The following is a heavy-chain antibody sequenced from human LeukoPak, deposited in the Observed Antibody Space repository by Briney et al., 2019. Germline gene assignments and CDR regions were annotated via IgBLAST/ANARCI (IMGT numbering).Heavy chain of an antibody. Sequence: SETLSLTCAVSGGSISSGGYSWSWIRQPPGKGLEWIGYIYHSGSTYYNPSLKSRVTISVDRSKNQFSLKLSSVTAADTAVYYCARGSCSGVSCRPYFDYWGQGTLVTVSS. CDR1: GGSISSGGYS. V-gene: IGHV4-30-2*01. CDR2: IYHSGST. J-gene: IGHJ4*02. CDR3: ARGSCSGVSCRPYFDY. D-gene: IGHD2-15*01.